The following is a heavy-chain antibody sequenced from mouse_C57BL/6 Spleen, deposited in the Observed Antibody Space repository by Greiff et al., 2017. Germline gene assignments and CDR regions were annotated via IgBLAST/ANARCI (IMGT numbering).Heavy chain of an antibody. D-gene: IGHD3-3*01. CDR1: GYAFTNYL. J-gene: IGHJ2*01. Sequence: VKLMESGAELVRPGTSVKVSCKASGYAFTNYLIEWVKQRPGQGLEWIGVINPGSGGTNYNGKFKGKATLTADKSSSTAYMQLSSLTSEDSAVYFCARGGDEDYWGQGTTLTVSS. CDR2: INPGSGGT. V-gene: IGHV1-54*01. CDR3: ARGGDEDY.